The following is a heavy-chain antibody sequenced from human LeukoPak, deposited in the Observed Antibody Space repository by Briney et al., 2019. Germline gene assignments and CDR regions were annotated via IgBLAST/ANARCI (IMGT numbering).Heavy chain of an antibody. V-gene: IGHV1-18*01. CDR1: GYTFTSYG. Sequence: GASVKVSCKASGYTFTSYGFSWVRQAPGQGLEWMGWISAYNGNTNYVQKLQGRVTMTTDTSTSTAYMELRSLRSGDTAVYYCARTGSGSYQDVFVLGGVSPYYFDYWGQGTLVTVSS. CDR3: ARTGSGSYQDVFVLGGVSPYYFDY. J-gene: IGHJ4*02. D-gene: IGHD3-10*01. CDR2: ISAYNGNT.